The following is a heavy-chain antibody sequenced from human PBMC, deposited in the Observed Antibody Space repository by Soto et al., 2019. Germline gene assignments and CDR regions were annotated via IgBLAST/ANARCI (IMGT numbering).Heavy chain of an antibody. J-gene: IGHJ5*02. D-gene: IGHD3-3*01. CDR3: AGTYDSLDFRFAH. CDR1: GFIFSTYS. V-gene: IGHV3-48*02. CDR2: INSRSTNI. Sequence: RLSFSTYGFIFSTYSINLLRQAPGRGLECVSYINSRSTNIYYADSVKGRFTISRDNAKNSLYLQLNNLRDDDSAVYYCAGTYDSLDFRFAHWGRGTLVNV.